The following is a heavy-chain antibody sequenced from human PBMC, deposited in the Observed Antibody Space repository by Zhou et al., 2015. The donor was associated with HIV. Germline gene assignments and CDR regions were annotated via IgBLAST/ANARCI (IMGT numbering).Heavy chain of an antibody. J-gene: IGHJ6*02. D-gene: IGHD2-21*01. CDR3: AREGYYRYGMDV. V-gene: IGHV1-18*01. CDR2: INTYNGNT. CDR1: GYTFTSYD. Sequence: QVQLVQSGAEVKKPGASVKVSCEASGYTFTSYDIVWVRQATGQGLEWMGWINTYNGNTNYAQKFQGRVSMTTDTSTSTAYMELRSLRSDDTAVYYCAREGYYRYGMDVWGQGTTVTVSS.